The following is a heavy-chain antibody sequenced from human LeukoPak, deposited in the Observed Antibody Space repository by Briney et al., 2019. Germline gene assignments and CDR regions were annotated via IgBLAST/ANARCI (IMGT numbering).Heavy chain of an antibody. CDR3: AGGQGPAYVGTYSY. J-gene: IGHJ4*02. CDR2: IKQDGSEK. D-gene: IGHD7-27*01. Sequence: GGSLRLSCAASGFTLSKHWMTWVRQAPGKWLECVAIIKQDGSEKYYVNSVKGRFTISRDHAKNSLYLQINSLRVEDTAVYYCAGGQGPAYVGTYSYWGQGTLVTVSP. V-gene: IGHV3-7*01. CDR1: GFTLSKHW.